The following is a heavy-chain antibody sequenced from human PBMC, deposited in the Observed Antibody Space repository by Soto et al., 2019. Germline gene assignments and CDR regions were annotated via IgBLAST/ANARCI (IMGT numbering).Heavy chain of an antibody. V-gene: IGHV1-18*01. CDR3: ARVMAYDFWSGYLPLLNRYGMDV. D-gene: IGHD3-3*01. CDR2: ISAYKGNT. Sequence: ASVKVSCKASGYTFTSYGISWVRQAPGQGLKGMGWISAYKGNTNYAQKLQGRVTMTTDTSTSTAYMELRSLRSDDTAVYYCARVMAYDFWSGYLPLLNRYGMDVWGQGTTVTVSS. J-gene: IGHJ6*02. CDR1: GYTFTSYG.